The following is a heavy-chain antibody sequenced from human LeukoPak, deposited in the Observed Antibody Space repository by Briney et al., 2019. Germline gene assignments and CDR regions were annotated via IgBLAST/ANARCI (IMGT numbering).Heavy chain of an antibody. CDR2: IYYSGST. CDR3: ARLNGDSSVDY. J-gene: IGHJ4*02. Sequence: SETLSLTCTVSGGSISSHYWTWMRQPPGKGLEWIGYIYYSGSTNYNPSLKSRVTISVDTSKNQFSLKLSSVTAADTAVYYCARLNGDSSVDYWGQGTLVTVSS. D-gene: IGHD6-25*01. CDR1: GGSISSHY. V-gene: IGHV4-59*08.